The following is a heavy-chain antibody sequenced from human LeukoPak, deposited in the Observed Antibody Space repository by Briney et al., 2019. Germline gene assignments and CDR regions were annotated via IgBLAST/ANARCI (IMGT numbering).Heavy chain of an antibody. J-gene: IGHJ6*03. CDR1: GGSISSYY. CDR3: ARSPFVFWSGYYYYYYMDV. CDR2: ISYSGST. Sequence: PSETLSLTCTVSGGSISSYYWSWIRQPPGKGLEWIAYISYSGSTNYNPSLKSRVTISVDTSKNQFSLKLSSVTAADTAVYYCARSPFVFWSGYYYYYYMDVWGKGTTVTVSS. V-gene: IGHV4-59*01. D-gene: IGHD3-3*01.